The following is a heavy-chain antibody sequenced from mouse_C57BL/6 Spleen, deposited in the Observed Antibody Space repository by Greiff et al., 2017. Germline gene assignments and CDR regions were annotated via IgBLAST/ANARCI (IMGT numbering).Heavy chain of an antibody. CDR1: GFTFSDYG. J-gene: IGHJ2*01. V-gene: IGHV5-17*01. CDR2: ISSGSSPI. CDR3: ARGDAYFDY. Sequence: EVHLVESGGGLVKPGGSLKLSCAASGFTFSDYGMHWVRQAPEKGLEWVAYISSGSSPIYYADTVKGRFTISRDNAKNTLFLQMTSLRSEDTAMYYCARGDAYFDYWGQGTTLTVSS.